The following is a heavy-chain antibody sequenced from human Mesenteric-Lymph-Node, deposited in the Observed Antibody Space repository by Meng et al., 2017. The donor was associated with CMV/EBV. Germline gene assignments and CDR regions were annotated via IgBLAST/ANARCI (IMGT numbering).Heavy chain of an antibody. D-gene: IGHD2-15*01. V-gene: IGHV3-9*01. CDR1: GFTFDDYA. J-gene: IGHJ4*02. Sequence: SLKISCAASGFTFDDYAMHWVRQAPGKGLEWVSGISWNSGSIGYADSVKGRFTISRDNAKNSLYLQMNSLRADDTAIYYCVKDVVVAGTYWGQGTLVTVSS. CDR3: VKDVVVAGTY. CDR2: ISWNSGSI.